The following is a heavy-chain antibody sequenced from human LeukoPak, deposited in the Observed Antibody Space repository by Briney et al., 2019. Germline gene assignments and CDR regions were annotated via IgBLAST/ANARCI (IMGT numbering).Heavy chain of an antibody. J-gene: IGHJ4*02. CDR3: ANGYYYDSSGYYV. CDR2: IWYDGTNK. D-gene: IGHD3-22*01. Sequence: GGSLRLSCAASGFTFSNYALHWVRQAPGKGLEWVALIWYDGTNKYYADSVKGRFTISRDNSKNTLYLQMNSLRAEDTAVYYCANGYYYDSSGYYVWGQGTLVTVSS. CDR1: GFTFSNYA. V-gene: IGHV3-30*02.